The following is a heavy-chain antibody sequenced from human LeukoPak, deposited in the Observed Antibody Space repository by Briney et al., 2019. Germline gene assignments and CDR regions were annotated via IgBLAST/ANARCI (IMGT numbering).Heavy chain of an antibody. CDR3: ATLSGVTAADY. J-gene: IGHJ4*02. Sequence: GGSLRLSCAASGFAFSTYWMHWVRHVPGKGPVWLSRIISDRRSTSYADSVKGRFTISRDNAKNMLYLQMNSLRVEDTAVYYCATLSGVTAADYWGQGTLVTVSS. CDR2: IISDRRST. D-gene: IGHD2-21*02. V-gene: IGHV3-74*01. CDR1: GFAFSTYW.